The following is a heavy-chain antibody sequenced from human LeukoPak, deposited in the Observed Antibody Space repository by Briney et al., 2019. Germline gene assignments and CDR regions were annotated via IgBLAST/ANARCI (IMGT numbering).Heavy chain of an antibody. CDR2: ISSSSSYI. D-gene: IGHD6-13*01. CDR1: GFTFSSYS. CDR3: ASRGDSSSWYTAYSMDV. V-gene: IGHV3-21*01. J-gene: IGHJ6*04. Sequence: GGSLRLSCAASGFTFSSYSMNWVRQAPGKGLEWVSSISSSSSYIYYADSVKGRFTISRDNAKNSLYLRMNSLRAEDTAVYYCASRGDSSSWYTAYSMDVWGKGTTVTVSS.